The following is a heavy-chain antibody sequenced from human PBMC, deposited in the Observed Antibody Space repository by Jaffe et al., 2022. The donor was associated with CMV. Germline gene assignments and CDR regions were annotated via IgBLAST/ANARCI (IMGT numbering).Heavy chain of an antibody. CDR1: GFTFSSYA. Sequence: EVQLVESGGGLVQPGGSLRLSCSASGFTFSSYAMHWVRQAPGKGLEYVSAISSNGGSTYYADSVKGRFTISRDNSKNTLYLQMSSLRAEDTAVYYCWSYGRPPQFYYYYYYMDVWGKGTTVTVSS. CDR3: WSYGRPPQFYYYYYYMDV. J-gene: IGHJ6*03. V-gene: IGHV3-64D*06. CDR2: ISSNGGST. D-gene: IGHD5-18*01.